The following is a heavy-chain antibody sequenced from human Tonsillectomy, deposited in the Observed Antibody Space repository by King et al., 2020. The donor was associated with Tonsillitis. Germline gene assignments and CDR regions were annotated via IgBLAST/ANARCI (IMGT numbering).Heavy chain of an antibody. CDR1: GFTFSSYW. J-gene: IGHJ6*02. V-gene: IGHV3-74*01. CDR2: INSDGSST. D-gene: IGHD3-22*01. Sequence: VQLVESGGGLVQPGGSLRLSCAASGFTFSSYWMHWVRQAPGKGLVWVSRINSDGSSTSYADSVKGRFTISRDNAKNTLYLQMNSLRAEDTAVYYCARDQLYDSTPWGYYYGMDVWGQGTTVTVSS. CDR3: ARDQLYDSTPWGYYYGMDV.